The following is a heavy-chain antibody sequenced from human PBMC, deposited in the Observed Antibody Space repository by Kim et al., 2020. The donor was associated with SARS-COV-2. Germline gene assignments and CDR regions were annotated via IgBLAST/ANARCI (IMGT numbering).Heavy chain of an antibody. D-gene: IGHD3-10*01. CDR1: GFTFDDYA. Sequence: GGSLRLSCAASGFTFDDYAMHWVRQAPGKGLEWVSGISWNSGSIGYADSVKGRFTISRDNAKNSLYLQMNSLRAEDTALYYCAKEPGVTRGLLWFRELLRSAFDIWGQGTMVTVSS. CDR3: AKEPGVTRGLLWFRELLRSAFDI. V-gene: IGHV3-9*01. J-gene: IGHJ3*02. CDR2: ISWNSGSI.